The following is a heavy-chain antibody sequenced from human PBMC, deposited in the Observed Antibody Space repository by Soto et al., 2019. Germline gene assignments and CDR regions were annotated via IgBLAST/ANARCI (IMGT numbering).Heavy chain of an antibody. CDR3: VKGSDVARQELDR. J-gene: IGHJ5*02. Sequence: QVQLVESGGGVVQPGRSPRLSCAASGFTFSNFGMHWVRQAPGKWLEWVAAISSDGGDKYYSHSVKDRFTVSRDNSRNTLFLQMNSLRVEDTAVYYCVKGSDVARQELDRWGQGILVTVSS. V-gene: IGHV3-30*18. CDR2: ISSDGGDK. D-gene: IGHD2-15*01. CDR1: GFTFSNFG.